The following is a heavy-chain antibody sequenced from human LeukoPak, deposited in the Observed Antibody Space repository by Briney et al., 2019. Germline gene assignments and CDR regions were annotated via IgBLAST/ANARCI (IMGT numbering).Heavy chain of an antibody. J-gene: IGHJ4*02. Sequence: SETLSLTCSVSGGSIGNYYWNWLRQPAGKGLEWIGRIYASGSTNYNPSLKSRVTISMDKSKNHFSLNLKSVTAADTAFYYCARDFYGDDGHHPFDYWGQGIQDTVSS. V-gene: IGHV4-4*07. D-gene: IGHD2/OR15-2a*01. CDR1: GGSIGNYY. CDR2: IYASGST. CDR3: ARDFYGDDGHHPFDY.